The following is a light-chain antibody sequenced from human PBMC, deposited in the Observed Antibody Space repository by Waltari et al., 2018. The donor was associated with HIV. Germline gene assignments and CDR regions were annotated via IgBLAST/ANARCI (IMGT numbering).Light chain of an antibody. CDR1: QNILYSSNNKNY. CDR3: QQYYTTPHT. J-gene: IGKJ2*01. V-gene: IGKV4-1*01. Sequence: DIVMTQSPDSLAVSLGERATINCKSSQNILYSSNNKNYLAWYQQKPGQPPKLLIYWASTREFGVPDRFSGSGSGTDFTLTVSSLQAEDVAVYDCQQYYTTPHTFGQGTNLEIK. CDR2: WAS.